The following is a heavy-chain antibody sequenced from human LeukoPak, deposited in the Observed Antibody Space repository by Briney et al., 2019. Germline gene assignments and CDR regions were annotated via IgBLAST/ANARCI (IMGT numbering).Heavy chain of an antibody. Sequence: PGGSLRLSRAASGFTFGTDWMNWVRQAPGKGLVWVSRINSDGSSIRYADSVKGRFTISRDNAKNTLYLQMNSLRAEDTAVYYCGGGGYLLDYWGQGTLVTVSS. V-gene: IGHV3-74*01. J-gene: IGHJ4*02. D-gene: IGHD1-26*01. CDR1: GFTFGTDW. CDR3: GGGGYLLDY. CDR2: INSDGSSI.